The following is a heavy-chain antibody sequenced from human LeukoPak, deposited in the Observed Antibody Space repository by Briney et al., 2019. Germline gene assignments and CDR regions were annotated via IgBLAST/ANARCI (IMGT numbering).Heavy chain of an antibody. Sequence: SETLSLTCTVSGGAITNDGYYWTWIRQHPGQGLEWIAYIYVTGSTYYNPSLQSRVTMSLDTSKNQFSLELKSVTAADTAVYYCARAPYDFWSGYYQIGCYFDYWGQGTLVTVSS. CDR2: IYVTGST. V-gene: IGHV4-31*03. CDR3: ARAPYDFWSGYYQIGCYFDY. J-gene: IGHJ4*02. D-gene: IGHD3-3*01. CDR1: GGAITNDGYY.